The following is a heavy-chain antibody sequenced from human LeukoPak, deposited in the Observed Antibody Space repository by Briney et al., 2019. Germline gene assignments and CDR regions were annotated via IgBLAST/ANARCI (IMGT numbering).Heavy chain of an antibody. CDR3: ARHGIGYSGYDLGNYFDY. D-gene: IGHD5-12*01. CDR2: IYYSGST. CDR1: GGSISSYY. V-gene: IGHV4-59*08. Sequence: SETLSLTCTVSGGSISSYYWSWIRQPPGKGLEWIGYIYYSGSTYYNPSLKSRVTISVDTSKNQFSLKLSSVTAADTAVYYCARHGIGYSGYDLGNYFDYWGQGTLVTVSS. J-gene: IGHJ4*02.